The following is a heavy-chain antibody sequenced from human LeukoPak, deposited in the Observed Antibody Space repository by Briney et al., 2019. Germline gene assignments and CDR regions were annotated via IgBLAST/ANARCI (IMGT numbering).Heavy chain of an antibody. V-gene: IGHV4-39*07. J-gene: IGHJ4*02. D-gene: IGHD6-19*01. CDR1: GGSISSSSYY. Sequence: SETLSLTCTVSGGSISSSSYYWGWIRQPPGKGLEWIGSIYYSGSTYYNPSLKSRVTISVDTSKNQFSLKLSSVTAADTAVYYCARQVAEWLDPYYFDYWGQGTLVTVSS. CDR2: IYYSGST. CDR3: ARQVAEWLDPYYFDY.